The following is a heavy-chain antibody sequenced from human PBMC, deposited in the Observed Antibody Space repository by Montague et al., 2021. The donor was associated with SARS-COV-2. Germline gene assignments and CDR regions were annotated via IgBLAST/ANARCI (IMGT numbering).Heavy chain of an antibody. D-gene: IGHD4-17*01. Sequence: PALAKPTKTLTLTCSFSGFSLRTSGVGVGWIRQPPGRALEWLAVIYWDDDKRYSPSLKSRLTITKDTSKNQVVLTMTNMDPVDTATYYCVHSYADYLFDYWGQGTLVSVSS. CDR2: IYWDDDK. CDR1: GFSLRTSGVG. J-gene: IGHJ4*02. CDR3: VHSYADYLFDY. V-gene: IGHV2-5*02.